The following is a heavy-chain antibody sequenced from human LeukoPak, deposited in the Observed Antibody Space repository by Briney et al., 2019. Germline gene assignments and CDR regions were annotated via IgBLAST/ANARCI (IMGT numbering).Heavy chain of an antibody. CDR1: RFTFSSYA. Sequence: QPGRSLRLSCAASRFTFSSYAMHWVRQAPGKGLEWVAVISYDGSNKYYADSVKGRFTISRDNSKNTLYLQMNSLRAEDTAVYYCARKDQYSGYVNWFDPWGQGTLVTVSS. V-gene: IGHV3-30*04. D-gene: IGHD5-12*01. J-gene: IGHJ5*02. CDR3: ARKDQYSGYVNWFDP. CDR2: ISYDGSNK.